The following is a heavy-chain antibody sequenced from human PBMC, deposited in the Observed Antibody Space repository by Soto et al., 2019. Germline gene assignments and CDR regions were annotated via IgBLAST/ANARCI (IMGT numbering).Heavy chain of an antibody. CDR3: ACLAWFGDPVPPFDS. D-gene: IGHD3-10*01. CDR1: GYTFTSYG. Sequence: ASVKVSCKASGYTFTSYGISWVRQAPGQGLEWMGWISAYNGNTNYAQKLQGRVTMTTDTSTSTAYMELRSLRSDDTAVYYCACLAWFGDPVPPFDSWGQGTVVTVSS. V-gene: IGHV1-18*01. CDR2: ISAYNGNT. J-gene: IGHJ4*02.